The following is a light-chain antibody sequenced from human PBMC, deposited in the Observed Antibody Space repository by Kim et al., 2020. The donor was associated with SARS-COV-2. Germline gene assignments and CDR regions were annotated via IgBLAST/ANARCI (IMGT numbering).Light chain of an antibody. CDR1: QSVSSN. CDR3: QQYNNWPPHT. CDR2: GAS. V-gene: IGKV3-15*01. J-gene: IGKJ2*01. Sequence: EIVMTQSPATLSVSPGERATLSCRASQSVSSNLAWYQQKPGQAPRLLIYGASTRATGIPARFSGSGSGTEFTPTISSLQSEDFAVYYCQQYNNWPPHTFGQGTKLEI.